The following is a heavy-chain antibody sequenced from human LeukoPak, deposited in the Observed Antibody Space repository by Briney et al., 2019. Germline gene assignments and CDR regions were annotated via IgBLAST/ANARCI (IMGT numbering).Heavy chain of an antibody. CDR2: IKEDGSWK. CDR1: GFTFSRYW. CDR3: ARDET. Sequence: GGSLRLSCAGSGFTFSRYWMSWVRQAPGKGLEWVANIKEDGSWKYYVYSVKGRFTISRDNAKSSLYLQMNSLRAEDTAVYYCARDETWGPGTLVTVSS. J-gene: IGHJ5*02. V-gene: IGHV3-7*01.